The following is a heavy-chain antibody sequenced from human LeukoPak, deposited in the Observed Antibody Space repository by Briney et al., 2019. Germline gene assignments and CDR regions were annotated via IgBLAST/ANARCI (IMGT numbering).Heavy chain of an antibody. Sequence: QTGGSLRLSCAASGFTFSSYSMNWVRQAPGKGLEWVSYISSSSSTIYYADSAKGRFTISRDNSKNTLHLQMSSLRAEDTALYYCVKDRCDRTTCPEVWGQGTLVTVSS. V-gene: IGHV3-48*01. CDR3: VKDRCDRTTCPEV. CDR1: GFTFSSYS. J-gene: IGHJ4*02. CDR2: ISSSSSTI. D-gene: IGHD2-2*01.